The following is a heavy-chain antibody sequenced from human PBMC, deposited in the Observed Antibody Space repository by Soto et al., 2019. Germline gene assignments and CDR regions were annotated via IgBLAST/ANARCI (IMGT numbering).Heavy chain of an antibody. Sequence: GGSLRLSCAASGFTFSSYGMHWVRQAPGKGLEWVAVISYDGSNKYYADSVKGRFTISRDNSKNTLYLQMNSLRAEDTAVYYCAKDLLLARYSGYDYVLDYWGQGTLVTVSS. D-gene: IGHD5-12*01. CDR3: AKDLLLARYSGYDYVLDY. CDR1: GFTFSSYG. V-gene: IGHV3-30*18. CDR2: ISYDGSNK. J-gene: IGHJ4*02.